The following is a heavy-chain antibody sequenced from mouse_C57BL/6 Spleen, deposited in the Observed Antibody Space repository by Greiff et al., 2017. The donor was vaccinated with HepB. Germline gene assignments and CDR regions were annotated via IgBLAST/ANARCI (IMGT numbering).Heavy chain of an antibody. CDR2: ISSGSSTI. CDR3: ARRHDGDSGAMDY. Sequence: EVKLVESGGGLVKPGGSLKLSCAASGFTFSDYGMHWVRQAPEKGLEWVAYISSGSSTIYYADTVKGRFTISRDNAKNTLFLQMTSLRSEDTAMYYCARRHDGDSGAMDYWGQGTSVTVSS. J-gene: IGHJ4*01. CDR1: GFTFSDYG. D-gene: IGHD2-3*01. V-gene: IGHV5-17*01.